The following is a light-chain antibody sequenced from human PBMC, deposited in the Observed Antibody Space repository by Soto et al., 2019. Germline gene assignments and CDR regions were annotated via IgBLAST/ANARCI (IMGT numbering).Light chain of an antibody. CDR3: SSYTVINTAV. CDR1: SSDVGAYNY. V-gene: IGLV2-14*01. CDR2: EVD. J-gene: IGLJ3*02. Sequence: QSVLTQPASVSGSPGQSISISCTGSSSDVGAYNYVAWYQQKPGKAPKLLIYEVDNRPSGISHRFSGSKSGNTASLTISGLQTEDEADYYCSSYTVINTAVFGGVTKLTVL.